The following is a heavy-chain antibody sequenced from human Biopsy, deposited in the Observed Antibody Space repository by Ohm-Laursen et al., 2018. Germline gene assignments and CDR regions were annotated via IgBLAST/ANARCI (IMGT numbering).Heavy chain of an antibody. CDR1: GFSISSGFH. J-gene: IGHJ4*02. CDR3: ARMKGREYFDY. Sequence: SDTLSLTCGVSGFSISSGFHWAWIRQPPGKGLERIGFIYRTGTTTYNPSFKSRVAMAVDTSKNQFSLTLNSVTAADTAVYYCARMKGREYFDYWGQGTLVIVSS. CDR2: IYRTGTT. D-gene: IGHD2/OR15-2a*01. V-gene: IGHV4-38-2*01.